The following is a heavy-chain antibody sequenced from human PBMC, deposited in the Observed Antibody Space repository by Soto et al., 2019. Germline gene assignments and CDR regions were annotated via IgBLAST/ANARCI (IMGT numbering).Heavy chain of an antibody. J-gene: IGHJ2*01. CDR1: GFTFSSYW. D-gene: IGHD4-17*01. CDR2: IKQDGSEK. V-gene: IGHV3-7*01. Sequence: EVQLVESGGGLVQPGGSLRLSCAASGFTFSSYWMSWVRQAPGKGLEWVANIKQDGSEKYYVDSVKGRFTISRDNAKNSLYLQMNSLRAEDTAVYYCARDRVLLYGDDWYFDLWGRGTLVTVSS. CDR3: ARDRVLLYGDDWYFDL.